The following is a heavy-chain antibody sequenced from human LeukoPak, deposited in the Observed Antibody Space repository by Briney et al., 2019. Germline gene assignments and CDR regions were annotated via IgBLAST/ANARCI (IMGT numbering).Heavy chain of an antibody. V-gene: IGHV3-11*04. D-gene: IGHD3-22*01. CDR3: AREPYYDSSGYSPDY. CDR1: GFTFSDYY. CDR2: ISSSGSFI. J-gene: IGHJ4*02. Sequence: GGSLRPSCAASGFTFSDYYMSWIRQAPGKGLEWVSYISSSGSFIYYADSVKGRFTISRDNAKNSLYLHMNSLRAEDTALYYCAREPYYDSSGYSPDYWGQGTLVTVSS.